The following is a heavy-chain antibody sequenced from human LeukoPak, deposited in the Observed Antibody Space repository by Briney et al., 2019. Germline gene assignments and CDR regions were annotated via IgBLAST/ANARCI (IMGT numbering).Heavy chain of an antibody. Sequence: ASVKVSCKASGYTFTSYGISWVRQAPGQGLEWMGWISAYNGNTNYAQKLQGRVTMTTDTSTSTAYMELRGLRSDDTAVYYCARVVLRYFDWLSTYYFDYWGQGTLVTVSS. J-gene: IGHJ4*02. CDR2: ISAYNGNT. CDR3: ARVVLRYFDWLSTYYFDY. CDR1: GYTFTSYG. V-gene: IGHV1-18*01. D-gene: IGHD3-9*01.